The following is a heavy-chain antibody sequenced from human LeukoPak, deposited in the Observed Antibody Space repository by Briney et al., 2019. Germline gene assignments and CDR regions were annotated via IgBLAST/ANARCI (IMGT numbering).Heavy chain of an antibody. Sequence: PGGSLRLSCAASGFPFNDYAMSWVRQAPGKGLEWVSVISGTDTNAFYADSVKGRFTISRDNSKNTLYLQMNSLRAEDTAVYYCARGQDPTIFGVVIKGGGSDYWGQGTLVTVSS. CDR1: GFPFNDYA. V-gene: IGHV3-23*01. D-gene: IGHD3-3*01. CDR3: ARGQDPTIFGVVIKGGGSDY. CDR2: ISGTDTNA. J-gene: IGHJ4*02.